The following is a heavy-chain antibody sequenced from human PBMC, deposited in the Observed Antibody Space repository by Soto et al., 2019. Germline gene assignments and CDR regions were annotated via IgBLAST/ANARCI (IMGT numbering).Heavy chain of an antibody. J-gene: IGHJ4*02. CDR1: VGSVSSGSYY. CDR2: IYYSGST. V-gene: IGHV4-61*01. D-gene: IGHD1-20*01. CDR3: ARDRYNWNYFDY. Sequence: EPLSLTCTVSVGSVSSGSYYWSWIRQPPGKGLEWIGYIYYSGSTNYNPSLKSRVTISVDTSKNQFSLKQSSVTAADTAVYYCARDRYNWNYFDYWGQGTLVTVSS.